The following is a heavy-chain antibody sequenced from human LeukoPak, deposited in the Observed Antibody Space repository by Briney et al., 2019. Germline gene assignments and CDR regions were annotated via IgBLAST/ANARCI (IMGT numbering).Heavy chain of an antibody. CDR3: AKAPGGYYPA. J-gene: IGHJ5*02. V-gene: IGHV3-23*01. CDR1: GFTFSSYA. D-gene: IGHD3-22*01. Sequence: GGSLRLSCAASGFTFSSYAMSWVRQAPGKGLEWVSGISGSDGSTNYADSVKGRFTISRDNSKNTLYLQMNSLRAEDTALYYCAKAPGGYYPAWGQGTLVTVSS. CDR2: ISGSDGST.